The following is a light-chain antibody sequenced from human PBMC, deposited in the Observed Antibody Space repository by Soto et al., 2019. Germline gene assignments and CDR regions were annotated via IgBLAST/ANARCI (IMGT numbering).Light chain of an antibody. V-gene: IGLV2-14*01. CDR2: EVS. J-gene: IGLJ3*02. CDR1: SSDVGGYNY. Sequence: QSALTQPASVSGSPGQSITISCTGTSSDVGGYNYVSWYQQHPGKAPKFMIYEVSNRPSGVSNRFSGSKSGNTASLTISGLQAEDAADYSCSSYTTSSTHWVFGGGTKPTVL. CDR3: SSYTTSSTHWV.